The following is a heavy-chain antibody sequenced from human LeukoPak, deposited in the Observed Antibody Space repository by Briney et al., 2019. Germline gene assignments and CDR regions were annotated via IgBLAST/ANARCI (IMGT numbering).Heavy chain of an antibody. Sequence: ALVKVSCKASGYTFTSYYMHWVRQAPGQGLEWMGIINPSGGSTSYAQKFQGRVTMTRDTSTSTVYMELSSLRSEDTAVYYCARTGGNSGSELPGPWKFDYWGQGTLVTVSS. J-gene: IGHJ4*02. CDR3: ARTGGNSGSELPGPWKFDY. CDR1: GYTFTSYY. D-gene: IGHD3-10*01. CDR2: INPSGGST. V-gene: IGHV1-46*01.